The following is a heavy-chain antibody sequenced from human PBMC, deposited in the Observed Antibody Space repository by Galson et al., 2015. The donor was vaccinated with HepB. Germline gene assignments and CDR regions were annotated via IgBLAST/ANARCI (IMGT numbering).Heavy chain of an antibody. CDR2: ISAYNGKT. CDR3: ARDGGYCSTTSCYSAWFDP. CDR1: GHTFTTYG. J-gene: IGHJ5*02. V-gene: IGHV1-18*04. Sequence: SVKVSCKASGHTFTTYGINRVRQAPGQGLEWMGWISAYNGKTNYAQKLQGRVTMTTDTSTSTAYMELRSLRSDDTAVYYCARDGGYCSTTSCYSAWFDPWGQGTLVTVSS. D-gene: IGHD2-2*01.